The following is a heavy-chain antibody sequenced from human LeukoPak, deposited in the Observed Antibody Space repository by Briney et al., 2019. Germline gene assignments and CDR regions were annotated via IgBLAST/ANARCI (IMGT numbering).Heavy chain of an antibody. CDR3: AKGQGDCSRSTSCRE. V-gene: IGHV3-23*01. J-gene: IGHJ4*02. Sequence: GGSLRLSCAASGFTFSNYAMNWVRQAPGKGLEWVSGISGSGGTTYYADSVKVRFTISRDNSKNTLYLQMNSLRAEDTAVYYCAKGQGDCSRSTSCREWGQGTLVTVSS. CDR1: GFTFSNYA. CDR2: ISGSGGTT. D-gene: IGHD2-2*01.